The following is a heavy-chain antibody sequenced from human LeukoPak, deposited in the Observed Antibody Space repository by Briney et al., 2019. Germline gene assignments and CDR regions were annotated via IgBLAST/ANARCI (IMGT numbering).Heavy chain of an antibody. Sequence: PSETLSLTCAVYGGSFSGYYWSWIRQPPGKGLEWIGEINHSGSTNYNPSLKSRVTISVDTSKNQFSLKLSSVTAADTAVYYCARVHRRITIFGVAPFDYWGQGTPVTVSS. D-gene: IGHD3-3*01. CDR1: GGSFSGYY. V-gene: IGHV4-34*01. J-gene: IGHJ4*02. CDR3: ARVHRRITIFGVAPFDY. CDR2: INHSGST.